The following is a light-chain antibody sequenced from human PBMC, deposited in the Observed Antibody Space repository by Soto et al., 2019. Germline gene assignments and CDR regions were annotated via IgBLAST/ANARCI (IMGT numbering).Light chain of an antibody. CDR1: QSVLYSSNNKNY. Sequence: DIVMTQSPDSLAVSLGERATINCKSSQSVLYSSNNKNYLAWYQQKPEQPPKLLIYWASTRESGVPDRFSGSGSGTDFTLTISSLQAEDVAVYYCQQYYGTPLTFGQGTKLEIK. CDR3: QQYYGTPLT. CDR2: WAS. V-gene: IGKV4-1*01. J-gene: IGKJ2*01.